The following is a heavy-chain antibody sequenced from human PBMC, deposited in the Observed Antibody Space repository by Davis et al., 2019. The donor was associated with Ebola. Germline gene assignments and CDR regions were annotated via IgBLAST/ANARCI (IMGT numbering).Heavy chain of an antibody. V-gene: IGHV3-21*01. CDR3: ARVVYGHLSGYYGMDV. J-gene: IGHJ6*02. D-gene: IGHD5/OR15-5a*01. CDR1: GFTFSSYS. CDR2: ISSSSSYI. Sequence: GESLKISCAASGFTFSSYSMNWVRQAPGKGLEWVSSISSSSSYIYYADSVKGRFTISRDNAKNSLYLQMNSLRAEDTAVYYCARVVYGHLSGYYGMDVWGQGTTVTVSS.